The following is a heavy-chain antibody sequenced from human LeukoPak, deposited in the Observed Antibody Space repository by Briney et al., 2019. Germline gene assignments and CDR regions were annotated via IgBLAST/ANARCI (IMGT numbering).Heavy chain of an antibody. CDR2: VNPDSGGI. V-gene: IGHV1-2*06. CDR1: GYTFTDNY. CDR3: ARAQNYHDRSGYSDDTFDV. Sequence: ASVKVSCTASGYTFTDNYIHWVRQAPGQGLEWMGRVNPDSGGINYAQKFQGRVTMTRDTSINTACVELRRLRSDDTATYYCARAQNYHDRSGYSDDTFDVWGHGTMITVSS. D-gene: IGHD3-22*01. J-gene: IGHJ3*01.